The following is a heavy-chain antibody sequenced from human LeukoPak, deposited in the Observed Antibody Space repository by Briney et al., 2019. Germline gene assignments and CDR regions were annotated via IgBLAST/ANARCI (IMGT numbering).Heavy chain of an antibody. CDR3: ARITAIYYYYYMDV. J-gene: IGHJ6*03. CDR1: GGSFSGYY. CDR2: INHSGST. Sequence: SETLSLTCAVYGGSFSGYYWSWIRQPPGKGLEWIGEINHSGSTNYNPSLKSRVTISVDTSKNQFSLKLSSVTAEDTAVYYCARITAIYYYYYMDVWGKGTTVTVSS. D-gene: IGHD1-14*01. V-gene: IGHV4-34*01.